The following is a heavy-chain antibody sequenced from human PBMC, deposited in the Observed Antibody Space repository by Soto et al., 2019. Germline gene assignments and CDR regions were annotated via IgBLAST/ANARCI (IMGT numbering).Heavy chain of an antibody. D-gene: IGHD2-2*02. CDR2: IIPIFGTA. V-gene: IGHV1-69*13. CDR3: ASRAGYCCSTSCYMYYYYGMDV. CDR1: GGTFSSYA. Sequence: ASVKVSCKDSGGTFSSYAISWVRQAPGQGLEWMGGIIPIFGTANYAQKFQGRVTITADESTSTAYMELSSPRSEDTAVYYCASRAGYCCSTSCYMYYYYGMDVWGQGTTVTVSS. J-gene: IGHJ6*02.